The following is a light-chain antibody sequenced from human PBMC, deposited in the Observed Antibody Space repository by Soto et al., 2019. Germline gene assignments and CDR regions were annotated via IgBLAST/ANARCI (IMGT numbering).Light chain of an antibody. Sequence: EIVLTQSPATLSLSPGERATLSCRASQSVPRHFAWYQQKPGQAPRLLIYDITNRATGIPARFSGRGSGTVCTLIISSLEPEDSAVYYCQQRSSWPRNTFGQGTKLEI. CDR3: QQRSSWPRNT. CDR2: DIT. J-gene: IGKJ2*01. V-gene: IGKV3-11*01. CDR1: QSVPRH.